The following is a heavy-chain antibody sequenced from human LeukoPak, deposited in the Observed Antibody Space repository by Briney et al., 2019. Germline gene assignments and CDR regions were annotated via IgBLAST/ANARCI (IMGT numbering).Heavy chain of an antibody. D-gene: IGHD5-18*01. CDR1: GYTLTELS. Sequence: ASVKVSCKVSGYTLTELSMHWVRQAPGKGLEWMGGFDPEDGETIYAQKFQGRVTMTEDTSTDTAYMELSSLRSEDTAVYYCATDRKGTAMVRNWFDPWGQGTLVTVSS. CDR2: FDPEDGET. CDR3: ATDRKGTAMVRNWFDP. J-gene: IGHJ5*02. V-gene: IGHV1-24*01.